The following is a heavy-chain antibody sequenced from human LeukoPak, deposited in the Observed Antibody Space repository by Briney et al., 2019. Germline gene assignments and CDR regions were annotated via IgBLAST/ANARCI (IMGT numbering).Heavy chain of an antibody. Sequence: PSQTLSLTCAASGGSISSGGYSWSWIRQPPGKGLEWIGYIYHSGSTYYNPSLKSRVTISVDRSKNQFSLKLSSVTAADTAVYYCAGSSSWYGGWFDPWGQGTLVTVSS. CDR1: GGSISSGGYS. V-gene: IGHV4-30-2*01. D-gene: IGHD6-13*01. CDR2: IYHSGST. CDR3: AGSSSWYGGWFDP. J-gene: IGHJ5*02.